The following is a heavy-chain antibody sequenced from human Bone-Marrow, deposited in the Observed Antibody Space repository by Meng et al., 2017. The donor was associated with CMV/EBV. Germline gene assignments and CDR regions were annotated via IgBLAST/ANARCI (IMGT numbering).Heavy chain of an antibody. D-gene: IGHD1-26*01. Sequence: SETLSLTCTVSGGSISSSTDYWAWIRQPPGKGLEWIGSVNYGGSPYSNPSLKSRVTIFVDTSKNQFSLKLSSVTAAETAVYYCARSTGAAAYDPWGQGTLVTVSS. CDR1: GGSISSSTDY. CDR3: ARSTGAAAYDP. V-gene: IGHV4-39*01. J-gene: IGHJ5*02. CDR2: VNYGGSP.